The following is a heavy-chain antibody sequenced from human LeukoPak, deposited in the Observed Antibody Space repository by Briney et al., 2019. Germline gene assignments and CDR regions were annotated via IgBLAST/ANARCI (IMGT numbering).Heavy chain of an antibody. CDR3: ARNQQLGGHSYYYYGMDV. J-gene: IGHJ6*02. D-gene: IGHD3-16*01. CDR1: GFTFSSYA. V-gene: IGHV3-23*01. Sequence: HPGGSLRLSCAASGFTFSSYAMTWARQAPGKGLEWVSGISGGGVTTYYADSVKGRFTISRDNSKNTLYLQMNSLRADDTAIYYCARNQQLGGHSYYYYGMDVWGQGTTVTVSS. CDR2: ISGGGVTT.